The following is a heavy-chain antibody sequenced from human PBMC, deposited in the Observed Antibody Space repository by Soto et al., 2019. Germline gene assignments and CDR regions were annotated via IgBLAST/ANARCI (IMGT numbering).Heavy chain of an antibody. Sequence: EVQLVESGGGLVKPGGSLRLSCAASGFTFSSYSMNWVRQAPGKGLEWVSSISSSSSYIYYADSVKGRFTISRDNAKNSLYLQMNSLSAVDTAVYYCARDGADILTGYYYYYGMDVWGQGTTVTVSS. J-gene: IGHJ6*02. CDR3: ARDGADILTGYYYYYGMDV. CDR2: ISSSSSYI. V-gene: IGHV3-21*01. CDR1: GFTFSSYS. D-gene: IGHD3-9*01.